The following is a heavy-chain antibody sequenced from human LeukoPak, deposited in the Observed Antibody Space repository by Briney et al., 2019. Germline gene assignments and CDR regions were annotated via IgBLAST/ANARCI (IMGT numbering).Heavy chain of an antibody. CDR1: GYTFTGYY. V-gene: IGHV1-2*02. CDR2: INPNSGGT. Sequence: ASVKLSCKASGYTFTGYYIHWVRHAPGQGLEWMGWINPNSGGTNYAQKFQGRVTMTRDTSISAAYMELSRLRSDDTAADYCARDVGVSGYSGYGPVDYWGQGTLVTVSS. CDR3: ARDVGVSGYSGYGPVDY. D-gene: IGHD5-12*01. J-gene: IGHJ4*02.